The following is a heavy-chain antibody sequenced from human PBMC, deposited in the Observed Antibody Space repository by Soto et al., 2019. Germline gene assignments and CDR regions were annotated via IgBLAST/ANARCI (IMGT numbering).Heavy chain of an antibody. Sequence: ESAVKVSCKAAGFSFTGYYIHWLRQAPGQCLEWIWGINAHSGGTEYAQKFQGRVTLTRDTSISTAYMTLSSLRSGDTAIYYSAKPLTRQLAYWLDPWGQGTQVTVSS. V-gene: IGHV1-2*02. J-gene: IGHJ5*02. CDR3: AKPLTRQLAYWLDP. CDR1: GFSFTGYY. D-gene: IGHD6-6*01. CDR2: INAHSGGT.